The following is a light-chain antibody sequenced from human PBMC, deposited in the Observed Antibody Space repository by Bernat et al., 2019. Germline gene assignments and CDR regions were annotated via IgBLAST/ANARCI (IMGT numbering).Light chain of an antibody. V-gene: IGKV3-20*01. Sequence: EIVLTQSPGTLSLSPGERATLSCRASQSVAGSYLAWYQQKAGQAPRLPIYGASSRATGIPDRFSGSESGTDLTLTISRLEPEDYAVYYCQQCSSSPPNTVCPGTKLEIK. J-gene: IGKJ2*01. CDR3: QQCSSSPPNT. CDR1: QSVAGSY. CDR2: GAS.